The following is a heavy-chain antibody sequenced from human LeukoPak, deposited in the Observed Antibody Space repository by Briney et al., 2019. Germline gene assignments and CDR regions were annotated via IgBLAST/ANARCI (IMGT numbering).Heavy chain of an antibody. CDR3: ARRPPPRYRGFDY. CDR2: IWTSGST. CDR1: GGSIRSYY. D-gene: IGHD5-18*01. V-gene: IGHV4-4*07. Sequence: SETLSLTCTVSGGSIRSYYWSWIRQPAGKGLEWIGRIWTSGSTNYNPSLKSRVTISVDTSKNQFSLKLSSVTAADTAVYYCARRPPPRYRGFDYWGQGTLVTVSS. J-gene: IGHJ4*02.